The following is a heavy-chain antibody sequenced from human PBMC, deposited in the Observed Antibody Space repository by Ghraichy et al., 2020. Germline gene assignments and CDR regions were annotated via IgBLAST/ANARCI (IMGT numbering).Heavy chain of an antibody. D-gene: IGHD1-20*01. CDR2: IYTSGST. V-gene: IGHV4-4*07. J-gene: IGHJ5*02. CDR3: AREPTFRYNWNDVAAGWFDP. Sequence: SETLSLTCTVSGGSISSYYWSWIRQPAGKGLEWIGRIYTSGSTNYNPSLKSRVTMSVDTSKNQFSLKLSSVTAADTAVYYCAREPTFRYNWNDVAAGWFDPWGQGTLVTVSS. CDR1: GGSISSYY.